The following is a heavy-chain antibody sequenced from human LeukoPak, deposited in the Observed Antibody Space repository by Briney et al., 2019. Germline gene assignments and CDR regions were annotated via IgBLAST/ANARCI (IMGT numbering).Heavy chain of an antibody. V-gene: IGHV4-4*02. Sequence: SETLSLTCAVSGDSIPSSNLWIWVRHPPRNAQHLIVDIYHSRVPTFTNLNPPLPSRVTISVDKSRNQFSLKVSSVTAADTAVYFCANRPAYSSFRFDYSGQGTLVTVSS. CDR2: IYHSRVPTFT. D-gene: IGHD6-6*01. CDR1: GDSIPSSNL. CDR3: ANRPAYSSFRFDY. J-gene: IGHJ4*02.